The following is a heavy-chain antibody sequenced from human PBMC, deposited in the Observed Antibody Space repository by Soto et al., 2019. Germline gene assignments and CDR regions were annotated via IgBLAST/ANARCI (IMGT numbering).Heavy chain of an antibody. V-gene: IGHV4-30-4*01. CDR3: ARVGGFGATTIDY. CDR2: IYYSGST. CDR1: GGSIRSGYYY. Sequence: QVQLQESGPGLVKPSQTLSLTCTVSGGSIRSGYYYWSWIRQPPGKCLEWIGYIYYSGSTYYNPSLKSRVTISVDTSKNQFSLKLSSVTAADTAVYYCARVGGFGATTIDYWGQGTLVTVSS. D-gene: IGHD3-10*01. J-gene: IGHJ4*02.